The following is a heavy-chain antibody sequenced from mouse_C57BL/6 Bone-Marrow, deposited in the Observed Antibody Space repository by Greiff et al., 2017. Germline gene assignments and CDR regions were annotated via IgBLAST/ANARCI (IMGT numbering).Heavy chain of an antibody. CDR2: IHPSDSDT. V-gene: IGHV1-74*01. CDR1: GYTFTSYW. D-gene: IGHD1-1*01. CDR3: AFYGNRRYFDV. Sequence: QVQLKQPGAELVKPGASVKVSCKASGYTFTSYWMHWVKQRPGQGLEWIGRIHPSDSDTNYNQKFKGKATLTVDKSSSTAYMQPSSLTSEDSAVYYCAFYGNRRYFDVWGTGTTVTVSS. J-gene: IGHJ1*03.